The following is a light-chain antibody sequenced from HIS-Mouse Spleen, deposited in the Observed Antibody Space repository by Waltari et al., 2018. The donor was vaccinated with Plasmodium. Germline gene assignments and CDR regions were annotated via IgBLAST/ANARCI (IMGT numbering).Light chain of an antibody. CDR3: QSADSSGTYWV. V-gene: IGLV3-25*03. CDR2: KDS. J-gene: IGLJ3*02. Sequence: SYELTQPPSVSVSPGQTARITCSGAALPKQYAYWYQQKAGQAPVLVIYKDSERPSGIPERFSGSSSGTTVTLTISGVQAEDEADYYCQSADSSGTYWVFGGGTKLTVL. CDR1: ALPKQY.